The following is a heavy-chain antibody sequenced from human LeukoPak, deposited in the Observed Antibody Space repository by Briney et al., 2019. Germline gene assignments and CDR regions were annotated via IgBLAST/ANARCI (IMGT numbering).Heavy chain of an antibody. J-gene: IGHJ6*04. CDR1: GFTFSSFG. D-gene: IGHD3-10*02. Sequence: GGSLRLSCAASGFTFSSFGMHWVRQAPGQGLEWVAFILYDGTNKYYADSVKGRFTISRDNAKNSLYLQMNSLRAEDTAVYYCAELGITMIGGVRGKGTTVTISS. CDR3: AELGITMIGGV. V-gene: IGHV3-30*02. CDR2: ILYDGTNK.